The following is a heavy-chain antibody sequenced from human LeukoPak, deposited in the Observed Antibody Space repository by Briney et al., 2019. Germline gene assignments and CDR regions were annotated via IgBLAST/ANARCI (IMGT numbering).Heavy chain of an antibody. D-gene: IGHD1-1*01. V-gene: IGHV4-59*12. J-gene: IGHJ4*02. CDR1: GGSISSYY. CDR2: IYYSGNT. CDR3: VRDTGKIDGYFDS. Sequence: SETLSLTCTVSGGSISSYYWTWIRQPPGKGLEWIGYIYYSGNTDYNPSLKSRVSISLDTSKNQFYLKLNSVTAADMAVYYCVRDTGKIDGYFDSWGQGTPVTVSS.